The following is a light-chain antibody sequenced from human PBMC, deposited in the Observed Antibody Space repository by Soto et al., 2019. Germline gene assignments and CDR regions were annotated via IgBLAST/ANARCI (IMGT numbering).Light chain of an antibody. J-gene: IGLJ1*01. CDR2: EVN. V-gene: IGLV2-14*01. CDR3: SSYTSSNTLEV. Sequence: QSALTQPASVSGSPGQSITISCTGTSSDVGAYTSVSWYQHHPDKAPKVMIYEVNKRPSGVSLRFSGSKSGNTASLTISGLQADDEAHYYCSSYTSSNTLEVFGSGTKVTVL. CDR1: SSDVGAYTS.